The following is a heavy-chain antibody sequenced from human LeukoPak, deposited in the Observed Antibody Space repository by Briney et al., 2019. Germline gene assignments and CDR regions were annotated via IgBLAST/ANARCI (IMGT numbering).Heavy chain of an antibody. CDR2: IYADGRT. CDR1: GFTVNNEY. D-gene: IGHD2-8*01. CDR3: VRSVFS. V-gene: IGHV3-66*01. Sequence: AGSLRLSCAASGFTVNNEYMYWVRQAPGRGLECVSLIYADGRTFYADSVRGRFTISRDNSRNTVDLQMNRVGAEDTAVYFCVRSVFSWGQGTRVTVSS. J-gene: IGHJ5*02.